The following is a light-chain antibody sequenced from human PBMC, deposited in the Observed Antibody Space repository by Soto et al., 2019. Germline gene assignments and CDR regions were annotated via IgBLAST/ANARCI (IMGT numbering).Light chain of an antibody. CDR2: DTS. Sequence: QAVVTQEPSLTVSPGGTVTLTCGSSTGAVASGHYPYWFQQKPGQAPRTLIYDTSNKHSWTPARFSGSLLGGKAALTLSGAQPEDEAEYYCLLSFTGARVFGTGTKVTVL. CDR3: LLSFTGARV. V-gene: IGLV7-46*01. J-gene: IGLJ1*01. CDR1: TGAVASGHY.